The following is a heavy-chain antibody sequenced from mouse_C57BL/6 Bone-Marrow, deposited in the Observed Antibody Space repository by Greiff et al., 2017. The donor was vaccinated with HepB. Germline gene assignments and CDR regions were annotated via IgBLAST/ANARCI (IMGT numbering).Heavy chain of an antibody. V-gene: IGHV5-9-1*02. D-gene: IGHD2-5*01. CDR2: ISSGGDYI. Sequence: EVKLQESGEGLVKPGGSLKLSCAASGFTFSSYAMSWVRQTPEKRLEWVAYISSGGDYIYYADTVKGRFTISRDNARNTLYLQMSSLKSEDTAMYYCTRDKNYSNFAWFAYWGQGTLVTVSA. CDR1: GFTFSSYA. J-gene: IGHJ3*01. CDR3: TRDKNYSNFAWFAY.